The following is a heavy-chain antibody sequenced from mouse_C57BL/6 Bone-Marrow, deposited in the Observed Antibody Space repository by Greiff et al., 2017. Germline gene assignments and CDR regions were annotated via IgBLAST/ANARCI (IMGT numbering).Heavy chain of an antibody. CDR2: ISDGGSYT. J-gene: IGHJ1*03. CDR1: GFTFSSYA. V-gene: IGHV5-4*01. Sequence: DVHLVESGGGLVKPGGSLKLSCAASGFTFSSYAMSWVRQTPEKRLEWVATISDGGSYTYYPDNVKGRFTISRDNAKNNLYLQMSHLKSEDTAMYYCARAYGYYGYFDVWGTGTTVTVSS. CDR3: ARAYGYYGYFDV. D-gene: IGHD2-2*01.